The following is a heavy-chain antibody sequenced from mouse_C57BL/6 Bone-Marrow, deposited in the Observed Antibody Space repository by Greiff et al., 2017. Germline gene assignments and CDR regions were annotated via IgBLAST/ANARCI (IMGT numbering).Heavy chain of an antibody. V-gene: IGHV1-64*01. CDR3: ARRGYYGSSYWYFDV. CDR2: IHPNSGST. J-gene: IGHJ1*03. D-gene: IGHD1-1*01. Sequence: QVQLQQPGAELVKPGASVKLSCKASGYTFTSYWMHWVKQRPGQGLEWIGMIHPNSGSTNYNEKFKGKATLTVDKSSSTAYMQLSSLTSEDSAVEYCARRGYYGSSYWYFDVWGTGTTVTVSS. CDR1: GYTFTSYW.